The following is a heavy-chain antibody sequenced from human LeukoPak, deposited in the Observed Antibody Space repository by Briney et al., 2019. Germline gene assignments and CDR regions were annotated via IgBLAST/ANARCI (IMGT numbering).Heavy chain of an antibody. V-gene: IGHV3-23*01. D-gene: IGHD3-22*01. Sequence: GGSLRLSCATSGFTFSGFAMSWVRQAPGKGLEWVSYISGSGGRTYYADSVKGRFTISRDSTKSTLYLQMNSLRAEDTAVYYCAKAKGDISGYDAFFDYWGQGTLVTVSS. CDR3: AKAKGDISGYDAFFDY. CDR2: ISGSGGRT. CDR1: GFTFSGFA. J-gene: IGHJ4*02.